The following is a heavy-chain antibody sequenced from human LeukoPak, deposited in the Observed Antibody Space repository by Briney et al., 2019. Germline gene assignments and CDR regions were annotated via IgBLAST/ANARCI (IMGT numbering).Heavy chain of an antibody. J-gene: IGHJ5*02. Sequence: SETLSLTCAVYGGSFSGYYWSWIRQPPGKGLEWIGEINHSGSTNYNPSLKSRVTISVDTSKSQFPLKLSSVTAADTAVYYCARGRVVFRPWGQGTLVTVSS. CDR2: INHSGST. V-gene: IGHV4-34*01. D-gene: IGHD3-16*01. CDR3: ARGRVVFRP. CDR1: GGSFSGYY.